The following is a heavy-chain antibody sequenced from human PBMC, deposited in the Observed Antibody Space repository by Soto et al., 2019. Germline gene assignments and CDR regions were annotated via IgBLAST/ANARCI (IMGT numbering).Heavy chain of an antibody. CDR2: IIPIFGTA. V-gene: IGHV1-69*12. CDR3: ARAVEQSYYYYGMDV. CDR1: GGTFSSYG. J-gene: IGHJ6*02. Sequence: QVQLVQSGAEVKKPGSSVKVSCKASGGTFSSYGISWVRQAPGQGLEWMGGIIPIFGTANYAQKFQGRVTXXAAESTSTAYMELSRLRSEDTAVYYCARAVEQSYYYYGMDVWGQGTTVTVSS.